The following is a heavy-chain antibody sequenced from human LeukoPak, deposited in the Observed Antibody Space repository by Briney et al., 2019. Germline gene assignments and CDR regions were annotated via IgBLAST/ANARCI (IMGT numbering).Heavy chain of an antibody. D-gene: IGHD4-17*01. Sequence: SETLSLTCTVSGGSISSGGYYWSWIRQHPGKGLEWIGYIYYSGSTNYNPSLKSRVTISVDTSKNQFSLKLSSVTAADTAVYYCAGTPDYGDYSDYWGQGTLVTVSS. CDR1: GGSISSGGYY. CDR3: AGTPDYGDYSDY. V-gene: IGHV4-61*08. CDR2: IYYSGST. J-gene: IGHJ4*02.